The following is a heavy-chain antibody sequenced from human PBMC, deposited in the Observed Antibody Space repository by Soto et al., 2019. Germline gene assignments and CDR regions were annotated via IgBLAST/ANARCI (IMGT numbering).Heavy chain of an antibody. CDR1: GGSFRGYF. CDR3: QGGDF. CDR2: INDSGST. D-gene: IGHD3-16*01. J-gene: IGHJ4*02. V-gene: IGHV4-34*01. Sequence: LSLPCAVSGGSFRGYFWSWIRQSPDKGLEWIGEINDSGSTYYNPSFKSRLTISVDTSKSQISSTLTSVTAADSAVYYCQGGDFWGQGTRVTVSS.